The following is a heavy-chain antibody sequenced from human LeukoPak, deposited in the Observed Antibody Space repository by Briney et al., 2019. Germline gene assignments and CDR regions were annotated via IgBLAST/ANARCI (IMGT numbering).Heavy chain of an antibody. V-gene: IGHV4-59*01. Sequence: TSETLSLTCTVSGGSISSYYWSWIRQPPGKGLEWIGYIYYSGSTNYNPSLKSRVTISVDTSKNQFSLKLSSVTAADTAVYYCARAYDSWRAFDIWGQGTMVTVSS. CDR1: GGSISSYY. CDR2: IYYSGST. J-gene: IGHJ3*02. D-gene: IGHD6-13*01. CDR3: ARAYDSWRAFDI.